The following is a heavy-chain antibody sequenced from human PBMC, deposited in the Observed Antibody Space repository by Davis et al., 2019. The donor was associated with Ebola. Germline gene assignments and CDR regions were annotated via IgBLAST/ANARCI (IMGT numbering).Heavy chain of an antibody. CDR3: VRGGTHLGDMEYYVPDY. CDR2: IDSDGRTR. J-gene: IGHJ4*02. D-gene: IGHD3-10*02. V-gene: IGHV3-74*01. CDR1: GFAFGDYW. Sequence: SCAASGFAFGDYWMYWVRQAPGKGLVWLSRIDSDGRTRDYADSVKGRFTISRDNGKSTLYLQMSSLRVDDTAIYFCVRGGTHLGDMEYYVPDYWGQGALVTVSS.